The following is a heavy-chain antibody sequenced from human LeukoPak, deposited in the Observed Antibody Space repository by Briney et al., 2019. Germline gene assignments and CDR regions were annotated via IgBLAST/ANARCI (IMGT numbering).Heavy chain of an antibody. CDR1: GGSISTYY. D-gene: IGHD1-1*01. CDR2: MQYDVNN. V-gene: IGHV4-59*01. J-gene: IGHJ4*02. CDR3: ARDGKHTYGRYFAY. Sequence: SETLSLICTFSGGSISTYYWNWIRNSPGKALEWMGFMQYDVNNKYNPSLRRRVTIVLDTSKNQISQNLRSVTAADTAVYYFARDGKHTYGRYFAYWGQGIPVTVSS.